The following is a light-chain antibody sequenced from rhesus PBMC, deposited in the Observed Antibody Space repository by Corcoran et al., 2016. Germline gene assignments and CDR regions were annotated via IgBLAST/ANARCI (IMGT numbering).Light chain of an antibody. Sequence: ETVVTQSPATLSLSPGERTTLSCRASQSMGSNLAWYQQRPGQAPKLLIYDASPRATGIPERASGSGSGTEFTLPLNGLGPEDVGIYYCQQYNNWNSFGQGTKVGIK. V-gene: IGKV3-42*02. CDR3: QQYNNWNS. CDR2: DAS. J-gene: IGKJ2*01. CDR1: QSMGSN.